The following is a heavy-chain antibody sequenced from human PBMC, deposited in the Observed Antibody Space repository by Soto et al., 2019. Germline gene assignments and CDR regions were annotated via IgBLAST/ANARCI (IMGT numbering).Heavy chain of an antibody. J-gene: IGHJ3*02. D-gene: IGHD3-16*01. CDR3: AGLGVAAFDI. CDR1: GGTFSSYA. CDR2: IIPIFGTA. V-gene: IGHV1-69*05. Sequence: QVQLVQSGAEVKKPGSSVKVSCKASGGTFSSYAISWVRQAPGQGLEWMGGIIPIFGTANYALKFQGRVRITPDEFMSTAYMVLSSRRSEDSDVYYCAGLGVAAFDIWGQGTMVTVSS.